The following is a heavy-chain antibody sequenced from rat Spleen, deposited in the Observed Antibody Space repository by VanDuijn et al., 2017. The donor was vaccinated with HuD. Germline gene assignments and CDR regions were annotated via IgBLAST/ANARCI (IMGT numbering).Heavy chain of an antibody. CDR1: GFSLTSYN. CDR2: IWTGGST. V-gene: IGHV2-30*01. J-gene: IGHJ2*01. CDR3: ARHEAYYGYNSYYFDY. Sequence: QVQLKESGPGLVQPSQTLSLTCTVSGFSLTSYNVHWVRQPTGKGLEWMGVIWTGGSTDYNSVLKSRLSISRDTSKSQVFLKMNSLQPEDTGTYYCARHEAYYGYNSYYFDYWGQGVMVTVSS. D-gene: IGHD1-9*01.